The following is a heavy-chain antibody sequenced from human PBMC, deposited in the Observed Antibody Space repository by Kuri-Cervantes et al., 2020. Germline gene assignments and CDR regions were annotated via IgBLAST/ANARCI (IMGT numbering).Heavy chain of an antibody. V-gene: IGHV3-23*01. J-gene: IGHJ6*03. D-gene: IGHD3-22*01. CDR3: AKDGGRGVTYYYDSSGSGDMDV. Sequence: ETLSLTCAASGFTFSTHAMSWVRQAPGKGLEWVSAISGSGNTNYAESVKGWFTISRDNSKNTLYLQMNSLRAEDTAVYYCAKDGGRGVTYYYDSSGSGDMDVWGKGTTVTVSS. CDR1: GFTFSTHA. CDR2: ISGSGNT.